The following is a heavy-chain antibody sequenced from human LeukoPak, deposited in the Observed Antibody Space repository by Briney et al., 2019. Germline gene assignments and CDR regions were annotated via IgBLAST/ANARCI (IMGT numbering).Heavy chain of an antibody. CDR3: ARRALAGTGYYYYYMDV. D-gene: IGHD6-19*01. Sequence: GGSLRLSCAASGFTFDDYGMSWVRHTPGKGLEWVSGINWNGGSTGYADSVKGRFTISRDNAKNSLYLQMNSLRAEDTALYYCARRALAGTGYYYYYMDVWGKGTTVTVSS. V-gene: IGHV3-20*04. CDR1: GFTFDDYG. CDR2: INWNGGST. J-gene: IGHJ6*03.